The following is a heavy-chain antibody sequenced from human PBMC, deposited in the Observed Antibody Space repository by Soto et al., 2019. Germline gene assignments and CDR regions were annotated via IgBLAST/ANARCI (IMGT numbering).Heavy chain of an antibody. Sequence: LRLSCAASGFTFSSYSMNWVRQAPGKGLEWVSSISSSSSYIYYADSVKGRFTISRDNAKNSLYLQMNSLRAEDTAVYYCARERYCSSTSCYSLYYYGMDVWGQGTTVTVSS. CDR3: ARERYCSSTSCYSLYYYGMDV. D-gene: IGHD2-2*02. J-gene: IGHJ6*02. V-gene: IGHV3-21*01. CDR2: ISSSSSYI. CDR1: GFTFSSYS.